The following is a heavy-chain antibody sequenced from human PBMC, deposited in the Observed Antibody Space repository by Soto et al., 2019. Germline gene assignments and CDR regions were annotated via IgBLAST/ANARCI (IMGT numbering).Heavy chain of an antibody. J-gene: IGHJ4*02. Sequence: GGSLRLSCAASGFTFSNAWMSWVRQAPGKGLEWVGRIKSKTDGGTTDYAAPVKGRFTISRDDSKNTLYLQMNSLKTEDTAVYYCTTYFDYYDSSGYYYWGQGTPVTVSS. CDR3: TTYFDYYDSSGYYY. V-gene: IGHV3-15*01. CDR1: GFTFSNAW. D-gene: IGHD3-22*01. CDR2: IKSKTDGGTT.